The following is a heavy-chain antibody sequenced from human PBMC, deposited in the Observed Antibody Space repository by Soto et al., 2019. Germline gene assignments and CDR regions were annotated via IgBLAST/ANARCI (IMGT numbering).Heavy chain of an antibody. V-gene: IGHV1-3*01. CDR3: ARGSALPYDFWSGYLPFDY. CDR1: GYTFTSYA. CDR2: INAGNGNT. Sequence: ASVKVSCKASGYTFTSYAMHWVRQAPGQRLEWMGWINAGNGNTKYSQKFQGRVTITRDTSASTAYMELSSLRPEDTAVYYCARGSALPYDFWSGYLPFDYWGQGTLVTVSS. J-gene: IGHJ4*02. D-gene: IGHD3-3*01.